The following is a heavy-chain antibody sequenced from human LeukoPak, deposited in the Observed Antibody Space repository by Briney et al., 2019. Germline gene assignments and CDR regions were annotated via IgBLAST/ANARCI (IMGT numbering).Heavy chain of an antibody. V-gene: IGHV3-7*01. CDR3: ARASMYFDSSGFLDY. J-gene: IGHJ4*02. D-gene: IGHD3-22*01. Sequence: GGSLRLSCAASGFTFSNYWMSWVRQAPGKGLEWVANIKQDGSEKYYVDSVKGRFTISRDKAKNSLYLQMKSLRAEDTAVYYCARASMYFDSSGFLDYWGQGTLVTVSS. CDR1: GFTFSNYW. CDR2: IKQDGSEK.